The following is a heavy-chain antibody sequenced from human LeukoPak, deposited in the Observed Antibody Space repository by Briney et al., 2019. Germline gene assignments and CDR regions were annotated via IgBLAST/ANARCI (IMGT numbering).Heavy chain of an antibody. Sequence: KPSETLSLTCTVSGGSISSYYWSWIRQPPGKGLEWIGSIYYSGSTYYNPSLKSRVTISVDTSKNQFSLKLSSVAAADTAVYYCARQTATNLDYWGQGTLVTVSS. CDR2: IYYSGST. CDR1: GGSISSYY. J-gene: IGHJ4*02. V-gene: IGHV4-59*05. CDR3: ARQTATNLDY. D-gene: IGHD2-15*01.